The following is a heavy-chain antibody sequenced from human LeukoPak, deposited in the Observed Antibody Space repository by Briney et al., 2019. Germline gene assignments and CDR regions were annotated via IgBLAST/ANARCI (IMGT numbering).Heavy chain of an antibody. CDR3: ARERWELGHDAFDI. V-gene: IGHV4-4*07. Sequence: ASETLSLTCAVYGGSFSGYYWSWIRQPAGKGLEWIGRIYTSGSTNYNPSLKSRVTMSVDTSKNQFSLKLSSVTAADTAVYYCARERWELGHDAFDIWGQGTMVTVSS. D-gene: IGHD1-26*01. CDR1: GGSFSGYY. CDR2: IYTSGST. J-gene: IGHJ3*02.